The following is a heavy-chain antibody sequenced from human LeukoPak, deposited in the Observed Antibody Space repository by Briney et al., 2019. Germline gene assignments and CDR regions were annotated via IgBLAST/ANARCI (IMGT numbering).Heavy chain of an antibody. CDR1: GYTFTGYY. V-gene: IGHV1-2*02. CDR3: ARDRSGITRFDY. CDR2: INPNSGGT. Sequence: ASVKVSCKASGYTFTGYYMHWVRQAPGQGLEWMGWINPNSGGTNYAQKFQGRVTMTRDTSIRTVYMELSSLRSEDTAVYYCARDRSGITRFDYWGQGTLVTVSS. J-gene: IGHJ4*02. D-gene: IGHD3-10*01.